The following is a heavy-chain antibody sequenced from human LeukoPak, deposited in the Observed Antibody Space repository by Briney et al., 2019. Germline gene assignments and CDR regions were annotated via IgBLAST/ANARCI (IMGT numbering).Heavy chain of an antibody. CDR1: GGSISSSY. Sequence: PSETLSLTCTVSGGSISSSYWSWIRQPAGKGLEWIGRLYTSGSTKYNPSLKSRVTMSVDTSKNQFSLKLSSVTAADTAVYYCARRTEHYGSGAFDYWGQGTLVTVSS. D-gene: IGHD3-10*01. CDR2: LYTSGST. V-gene: IGHV4-4*07. CDR3: ARRTEHYGSGAFDY. J-gene: IGHJ4*02.